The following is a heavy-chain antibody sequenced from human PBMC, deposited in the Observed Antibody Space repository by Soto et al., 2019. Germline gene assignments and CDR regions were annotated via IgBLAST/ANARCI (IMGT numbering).Heavy chain of an antibody. D-gene: IGHD2-2*02. CDR3: ARLTWEPPAAIPYWYFDL. J-gene: IGHJ2*01. CDR1: GGTFSSYA. CDR2: IIPIFGTA. V-gene: IGHV1-69*01. Sequence: QVQLVQSGDEVKKPGSSVKVSCKASGGTFSSYAISWVRQAPGQGLEWMGGIIPIFGTANYAQKFQGRVTNTADESTRTAYMELSSLRSEDTAVYYCARLTWEPPAAIPYWYFDLWVRGTLVTVSS.